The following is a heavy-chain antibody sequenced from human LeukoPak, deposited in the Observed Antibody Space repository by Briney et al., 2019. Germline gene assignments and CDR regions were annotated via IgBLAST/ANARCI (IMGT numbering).Heavy chain of an antibody. V-gene: IGHV1-2*02. CDR1: VYTFTGYY. J-gene: IGHJ4*02. CDR3: ARDAIAAAGTGG. D-gene: IGHD6-13*01. CDR2: INPNSGGT. Sequence: ASVKVSCKASVYTFTGYYMHWVRQAPGQGLEWMGWINPNSGGTDYAQKFQGRVTMTRDTSISTAYMKLSRLTSDDTAVYYCARDAIAAAGTGGWGQGTLVTVSS.